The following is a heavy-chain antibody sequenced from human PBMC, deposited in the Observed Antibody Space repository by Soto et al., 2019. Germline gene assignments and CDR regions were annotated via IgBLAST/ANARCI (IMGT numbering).Heavy chain of an antibody. J-gene: IGHJ3*02. D-gene: IGHD3-16*01. CDR2: IYYSGST. CDR1: GGSFSGYY. CDR3: ARAPVSGRVRKGELYFLEGGADAFDI. V-gene: IGHV4-30-4*08. Sequence: SETLSLTCAVYGGSFSGYYWSWIRQPPGKGLEWIGYIYYSGSTYYNPSLKSRVTISVDTSKNQFSLKLSSVTAADTAVYYCARAPVSGRVRKGELYFLEGGADAFDIWGQGTMVTVSS.